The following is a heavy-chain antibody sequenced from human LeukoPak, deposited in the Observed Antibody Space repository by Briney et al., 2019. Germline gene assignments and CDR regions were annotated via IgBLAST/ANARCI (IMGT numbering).Heavy chain of an antibody. CDR3: ARDGTSSWYVY. V-gene: IGHV1-18*01. CDR2: SSAYNGKT. CDR1: GYTFTTYG. J-gene: IGHJ4*02. Sequence: GASVKVSCKASGYTFTTYGISWVRQAPGQGLEWMECSSAYNGKTTYAQKFQGRVTMTTDTSTTTAYMELRSLRSDDTAVYYCARDGTSSWYVYWGQGTLVTVSS. D-gene: IGHD6-13*01.